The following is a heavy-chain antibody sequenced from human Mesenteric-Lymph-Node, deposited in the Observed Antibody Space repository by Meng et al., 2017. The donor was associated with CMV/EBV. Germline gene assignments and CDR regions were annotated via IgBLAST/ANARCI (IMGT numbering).Heavy chain of an antibody. Sequence: SLRLYHWALLRHSPRKGLEWIGEINHSGSTNSNSSLKSRVTISVDTSKNQFSLKLSSVTAADTAVYFCARGPPSYLNFNWFDPWGQGALVTVSS. D-gene: IGHD2/OR15-2a*01. V-gene: IGHV4-34*01. J-gene: IGHJ5*02. CDR3: ARGPPSYLNFNWFDP. CDR1: SLRLYH. CDR2: INHSGST.